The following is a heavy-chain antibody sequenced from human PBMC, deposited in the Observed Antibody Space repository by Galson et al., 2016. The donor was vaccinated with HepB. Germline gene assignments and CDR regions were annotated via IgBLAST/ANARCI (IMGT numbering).Heavy chain of an antibody. D-gene: IGHD3-10*01. CDR2: IFGSGVGT. CDR1: GFTFSSYV. V-gene: IGHV3-23*01. CDR3: AKAPAPTIMVRGVSGHYFGMDV. J-gene: IGHJ6*02. Sequence: SLRLSCAGYGFTFSSYVMTWVRQAPGKGLEWVSSIFGSGVGTYYAGSLKGRFTISRDNSKNTLYLQMNSLRAEDTAIYYCAKAPAPTIMVRGVSGHYFGMDVWGQGTTVIVSS.